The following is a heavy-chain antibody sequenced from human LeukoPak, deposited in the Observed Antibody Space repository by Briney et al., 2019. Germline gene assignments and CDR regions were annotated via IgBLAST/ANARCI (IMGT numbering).Heavy chain of an antibody. V-gene: IGHV1-2*02. J-gene: IGHJ4*02. Sequence: ASVTVSCTASGYTFTGYYMHWVRQAPGQGLEWMGWINPNSGGTNYAQKFQGRVTMTRDTSISTAYMELSRLRSDDTAVYYCARDRVTGTDFDYWGQGTLVTVSS. D-gene: IGHD1-20*01. CDR3: ARDRVTGTDFDY. CDR1: GYTFTGYY. CDR2: INPNSGGT.